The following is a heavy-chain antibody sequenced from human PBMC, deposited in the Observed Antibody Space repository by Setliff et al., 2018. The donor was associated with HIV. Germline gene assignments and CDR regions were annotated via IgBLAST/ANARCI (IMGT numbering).Heavy chain of an antibody. V-gene: IGHV3-7*03. CDR1: GFTLGSDW. J-gene: IGHJ4*02. CDR3: ASLLPVDY. Sequence: SLRLSCAASGFTLGSDWMSWVRQAPGKGLEWVASIKEDGSEKYYVDSLKGRFTISRDTAKNTLYLQVSSLRAEDTAVYYCASLLPVDYWGQGTLVTVS. CDR2: IKEDGSEK. D-gene: IGHD2-15*01.